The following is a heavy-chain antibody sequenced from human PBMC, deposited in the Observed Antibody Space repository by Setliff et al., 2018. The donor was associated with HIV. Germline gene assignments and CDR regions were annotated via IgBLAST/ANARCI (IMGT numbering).Heavy chain of an antibody. CDR2: IVPIFGTA. Sequence: SVKVSCKASGGTFSSYAISWVRQAPGQGLEWMGGIVPIFGTANYAQKFQGRVTITADKSTSTAYMELSSLRSEDTAVYYCARVNYYDSSGYLGYWGQGTLVTVSS. V-gene: IGHV1-69*06. CDR3: ARVNYYDSSGYLGY. J-gene: IGHJ4*02. D-gene: IGHD3-22*01. CDR1: GGTFSSYA.